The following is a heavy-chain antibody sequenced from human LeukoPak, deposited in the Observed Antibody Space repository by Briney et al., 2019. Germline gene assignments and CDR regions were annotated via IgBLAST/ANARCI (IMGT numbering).Heavy chain of an antibody. CDR2: ISSSGSTI. J-gene: IGHJ6*03. V-gene: IGHV3-48*03. D-gene: IGHD4-17*01. CDR3: ARDYRSHDYGDYFHYYYYMDV. CDR1: GFTFSSYE. Sequence: GGSLRLSCAASGFTFSSYEMNWVRQAPGKGLEWVSYISSSGSTIYYADSVKGRFTISRDNAKSSLYLQMNSLRAEDTAVYYCARDYRSHDYGDYFHYYYYMDVWGKGTTVTVSS.